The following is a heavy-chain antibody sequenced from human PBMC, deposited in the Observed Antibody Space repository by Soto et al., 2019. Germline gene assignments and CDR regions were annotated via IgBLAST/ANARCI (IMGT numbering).Heavy chain of an antibody. J-gene: IGHJ4*02. CDR2: IYYSGST. V-gene: IGHV4-31*03. CDR3: ASGGDSSGYYFWGYFDY. Sequence: SETLSLTCTVSGGSISSGGYYWSWIRQHPGKGLEWIGYIYYSGSTYYNPSLKSRVTISVDTSKNQFSLKLSSVTAADTAVYYCASGGDSSGYYFWGYFDYWGQGTLVTVSS. CDR1: GGSISSGGYY. D-gene: IGHD3-22*01.